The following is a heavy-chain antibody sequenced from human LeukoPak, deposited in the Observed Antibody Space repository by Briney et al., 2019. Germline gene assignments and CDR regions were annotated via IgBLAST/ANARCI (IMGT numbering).Heavy chain of an antibody. CDR1: GGTFSSYA. J-gene: IGHJ4*02. Sequence: SVKVSCKASGGTFSSYAISWVRQAPGQGLERMGGIIPIFGTANYAQKFQGRVTITTDESTSTAYMELSSLRSEDTAVYYCARGGIAARHFDYWGQGTLVTVSS. CDR2: IIPIFGTA. V-gene: IGHV1-69*05. CDR3: ARGGIAARHFDY. D-gene: IGHD6-6*01.